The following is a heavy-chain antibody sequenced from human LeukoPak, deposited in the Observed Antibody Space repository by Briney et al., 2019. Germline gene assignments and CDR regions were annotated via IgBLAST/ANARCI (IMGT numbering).Heavy chain of an antibody. Sequence: SSETLSLTCTVSGGSISSSSYYWGWIRQPPGKGLEWIGSIYYSGSTYYNPSLKSRVTISVDTSKNQFSLKLSSVTAADTAVYYCARDHVGSSTSPTIYPGGAFDIWGQGTMVTVSS. CDR1: GGSISSSSYY. D-gene: IGHD2-2*01. J-gene: IGHJ3*02. V-gene: IGHV4-39*02. CDR3: ARDHVGSSTSPTIYPGGAFDI. CDR2: IYYSGST.